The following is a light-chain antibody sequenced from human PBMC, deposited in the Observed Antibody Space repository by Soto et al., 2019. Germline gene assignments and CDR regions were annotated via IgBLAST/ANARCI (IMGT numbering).Light chain of an antibody. CDR3: QQYYSIPWA. J-gene: IGKJ1*01. CDR1: QSVLYSSNNKNY. Sequence: MVVTQSPDSQAVSLGERATINCKSSQSVLYSSNNKNYLAWYQQKPGQPPKLIIYWASTRGSGVPDRFSGSGSGTDFTLTISSLQAEDVAVYYCQQYYSIPWAFGQGTKVEVK. V-gene: IGKV4-1*01. CDR2: WAS.